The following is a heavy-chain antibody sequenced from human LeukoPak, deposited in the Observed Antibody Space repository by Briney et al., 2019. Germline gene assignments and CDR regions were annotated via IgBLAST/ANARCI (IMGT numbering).Heavy chain of an antibody. CDR3: AKEISPSYDSNPFDI. V-gene: IGHV3-9*01. J-gene: IGHJ3*02. D-gene: IGHD3-22*01. CDR1: GFTFDDYA. CDR2: ISWNSGSI. Sequence: GGSLRLSCAASGFTFDDYAMHWVRQAPGKGLEWDSGISWNSGSIGYADSVKGRFTISRDNAKNSLYLQMNSLRAEDTALYYCAKEISPSYDSNPFDIWGQGTMVTVSS.